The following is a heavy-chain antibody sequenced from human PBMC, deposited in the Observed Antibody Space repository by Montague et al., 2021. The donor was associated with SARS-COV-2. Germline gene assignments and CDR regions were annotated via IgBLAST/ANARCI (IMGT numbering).Heavy chain of an antibody. J-gene: IGHJ6*02. V-gene: IGHV6-1*01. D-gene: IGHD1-26*01. CDR3: TRGADGYYFYGMDV. Sequence: CAISGDSVSSNSAAWNWIRQSPSRGLEWLGRTYYRSKWYNDYAVSVNSRITINPDTSKNQFSLQVNSVTPEDTAVYYCTRGADGYYFYGMDVWGQGTAVTVSS. CDR2: TYYRSKWYN. CDR1: GDSVSSNSAA.